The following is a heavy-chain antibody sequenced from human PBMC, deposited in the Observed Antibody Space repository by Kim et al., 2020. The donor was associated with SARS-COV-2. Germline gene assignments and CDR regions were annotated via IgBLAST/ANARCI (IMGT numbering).Heavy chain of an antibody. V-gene: IGHV4-34*01. Sequence: SETLSLTCAVYGGSFSGYYWSWIRQPPGKGLEWIGEINHSGSTNYNPSLKSRVTISVDTSKNQFSLKLSSVTAADTAVYYCARGFVLSPGSSGWYGRSSRRGFRHWGQGTLVTVSS. J-gene: IGHJ1*01. CDR2: INHSGST. D-gene: IGHD6-19*01. CDR3: ARGFVLSPGSSGWYGRSSRRGFRH. CDR1: GGSFSGYY.